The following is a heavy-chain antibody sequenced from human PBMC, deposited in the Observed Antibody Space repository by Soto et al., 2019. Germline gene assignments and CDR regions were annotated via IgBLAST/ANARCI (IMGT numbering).Heavy chain of an antibody. CDR1: GFTFSSYS. CDR3: ARDLNPVEAAGSYYYYGMDV. D-gene: IGHD6-13*01. CDR2: ISSSCSYI. Sequence: GGSLRLSCAASGFTFSSYSMNWVRQAPGKGLEWVSSISSSCSYIYYADSVKGRVTISRDNAKNSLYLQMNSLRAEDTAVYYCARDLNPVEAAGSYYYYGMDVWGQGTTVTVSS. J-gene: IGHJ6*02. V-gene: IGHV3-21*01.